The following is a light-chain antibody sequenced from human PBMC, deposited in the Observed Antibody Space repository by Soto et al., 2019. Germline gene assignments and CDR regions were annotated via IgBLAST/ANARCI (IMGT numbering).Light chain of an antibody. J-gene: IGKJ4*01. Sequence: EIGMTQSPATLSVSPGERATLSCRASQSVNSNLAWYQQKPGQAPRFLIFGASTRATGIPARFSGSGSGTKFTLTISSLQSEYFAVYYCQQYNKWQLTFGGGTKVDIK. CDR3: QQYNKWQLT. CDR1: QSVNSN. V-gene: IGKV3-15*01. CDR2: GAS.